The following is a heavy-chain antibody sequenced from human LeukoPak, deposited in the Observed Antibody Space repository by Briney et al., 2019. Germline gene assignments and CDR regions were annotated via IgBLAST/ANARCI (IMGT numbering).Heavy chain of an antibody. CDR1: RPSLATIY. V-gene: IGHV4-59*01. CDR2: IYYSGST. Sequence: PETMSPTRLVDRPSLATIYCGWDRQPPGKGLEWIGDIYYSGSTNYNPSLKSRVTISVDTSKNQFSLKMSSVTPRYAVIYECCRPVERGIDVCDYDLWGRGTLVTVSS. J-gene: IGHJ2*01. CDR3: CRPVERGIDVCDYDL. D-gene: IGHD1-26*01.